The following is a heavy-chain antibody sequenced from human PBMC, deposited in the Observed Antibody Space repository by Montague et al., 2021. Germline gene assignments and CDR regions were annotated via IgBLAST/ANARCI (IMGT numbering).Heavy chain of an antibody. CDR2: INHSGTT. V-gene: IGHV4-4*02. D-gene: IGHD2/OR15-2a*01. Sequence: SETLSLTCAVSGDSIISRHWWTWVRRPPGRGLEWIADINHSGTTNNNPPLKSRVTLSLDKTNNVFSLKLTSAAAAAAAVYYCARGGTPLSRGPDSWGQGALVIVSS. CDR3: ARGGTPLSRGPDS. CDR1: GDSIISRHW. J-gene: IGHJ4*02.